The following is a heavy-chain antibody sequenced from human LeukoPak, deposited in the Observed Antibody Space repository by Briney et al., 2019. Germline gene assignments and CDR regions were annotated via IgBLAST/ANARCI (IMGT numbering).Heavy chain of an antibody. CDR3: ARDNIYIAVAGTVYYYGMDV. CDR2: ISNSGST. V-gene: IGHV4-59*11. CDR1: GGPISSHY. D-gene: IGHD6-19*01. J-gene: IGHJ6*02. Sequence: SETLSLTCTVSGGPISSHYWTWIRQSPVKALEWIGDISNSGSTNYNPSLKSRVTMSVDTSKNQFSLKLSSVTAADTAVYYCARDNIYIAVAGTVYYYGMDVWGQGTTVTVSS.